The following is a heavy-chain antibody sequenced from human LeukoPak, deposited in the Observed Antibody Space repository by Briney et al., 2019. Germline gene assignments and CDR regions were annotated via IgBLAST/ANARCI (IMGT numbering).Heavy chain of an antibody. V-gene: IGHV3-53*01. CDR3: ARDPVPEF. J-gene: IGHJ3*01. CDR1: GFTVSNSY. Sequence: PGGSLRLSCAASGFTVSNSYMNWVRQAPGKGLEYVSVISHGGTTDYADSVKGRFTISRDNSKNTLYLQMSSLTAGDTAVYYCARDPVPEFGGQGTMVTVSS. CDR2: ISHGGTT. D-gene: IGHD1-14*01.